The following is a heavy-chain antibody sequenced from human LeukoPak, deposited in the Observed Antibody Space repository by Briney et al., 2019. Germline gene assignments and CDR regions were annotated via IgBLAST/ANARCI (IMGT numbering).Heavy chain of an antibody. V-gene: IGHV3-23*01. CDR2: ISGSGGST. CDR1: GFTFSSYA. Sequence: PEGSLRLSCAASGFTFSSYATSWVRQAPGKGLEWVSAISGSGGSTYYADSVKGRFTISRDNSKNTLYLQMNSLRAEDTAVYYCAKVRYSSSWYDAFDIWGQGTMVTVSS. CDR3: AKVRYSSSWYDAFDI. J-gene: IGHJ3*02. D-gene: IGHD6-13*01.